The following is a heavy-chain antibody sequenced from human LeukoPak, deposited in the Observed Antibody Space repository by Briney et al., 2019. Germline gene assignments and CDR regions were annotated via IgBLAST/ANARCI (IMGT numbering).Heavy chain of an antibody. Sequence: PCETLPVTRTVSGGSISGSDYNWNWIRQRPGKGLEWIGYIYYRWTTYYNPSLKSRVIISIDTSKNQFSLKLSSVTAADTAVYYCATYGSRSHDYWGHGTLVTVSS. CDR2: IYYRWTT. J-gene: IGHJ4*01. CDR1: GGSISGSDYN. V-gene: IGHV4-31*03. CDR3: ATYGSRSHDY. D-gene: IGHD3-10*01.